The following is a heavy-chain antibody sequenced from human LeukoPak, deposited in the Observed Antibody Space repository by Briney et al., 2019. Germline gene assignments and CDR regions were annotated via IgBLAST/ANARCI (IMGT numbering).Heavy chain of an antibody. CDR3: AKAIPSSCSGGGCYGLDY. CDR1: GFTFSSYA. CDR2: ISGSGGST. Sequence: GGSLRLSCAASGFTFSSYAMSWVRQAPGKGLEWVSAISGSGGSTYYADSVKGRFTISRDNSKNTLYLQMNSLRAEVTAVYYCAKAIPSSCSGGGCYGLDYWGQGTLVTVSS. J-gene: IGHJ4*02. V-gene: IGHV3-23*01. D-gene: IGHD2-15*01.